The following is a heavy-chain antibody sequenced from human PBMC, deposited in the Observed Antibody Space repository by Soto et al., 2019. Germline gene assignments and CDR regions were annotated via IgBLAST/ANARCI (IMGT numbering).Heavy chain of an antibody. D-gene: IGHD5-12*01. V-gene: IGHV1-69*02. CDR1: GGTFSSYT. CDR3: ASPMGMATITGFYY. CDR2: IIPILGIA. Sequence: QVQLVQSGAEVKKPGSSVKVSCKASGGTFSSYTISWVRQAPGQGLEWMGRIIPILGIANYAQKFQGRVTITADKSTSTAYMELSSLRSEDTAGYYCASPMGMATITGFYYWGQGTLVTVSS. J-gene: IGHJ4*02.